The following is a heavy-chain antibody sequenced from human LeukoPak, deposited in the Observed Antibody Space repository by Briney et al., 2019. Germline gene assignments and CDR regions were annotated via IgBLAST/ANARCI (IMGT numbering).Heavy chain of an antibody. D-gene: IGHD4-17*01. V-gene: IGHV3-7*01. CDR1: GFTFSSYW. Sequence: PGGSLRLSCAASGFTFSSYWMSWVRQAPGKGLEWVANIKQDGSEKYYVDSVKGRFTISRDNAKNSLYLQMNSLRAEDTAVYYCAREGDYGRGPYFDYWGQGTLVTVSS. J-gene: IGHJ4*02. CDR3: AREGDYGRGPYFDY. CDR2: IKQDGSEK.